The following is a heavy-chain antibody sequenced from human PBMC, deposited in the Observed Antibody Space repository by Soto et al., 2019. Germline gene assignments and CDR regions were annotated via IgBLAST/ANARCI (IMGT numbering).Heavy chain of an antibody. D-gene: IGHD4-17*01. J-gene: IGHJ5*02. CDR2: ISSSSSYI. Sequence: EVQLVESGGGLVKPGGSLRLSCAASGFTFSSYSMNWVRQAPGKGLEWVSSISSSSSYIYYADSVKGRFTISRDNAKNSLYMQMNSLRAEDTAVYYCARGHGDGWFDPWGQGTLVTVSS. CDR1: GFTFSSYS. V-gene: IGHV3-21*01. CDR3: ARGHGDGWFDP.